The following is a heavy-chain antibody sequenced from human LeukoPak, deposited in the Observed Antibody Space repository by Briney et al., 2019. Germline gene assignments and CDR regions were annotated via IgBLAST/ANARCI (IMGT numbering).Heavy chain of an antibody. CDR2: ISTSGSS. J-gene: IGHJ6*03. D-gene: IGHD3-3*01. CDR1: GGSISSDHYY. CDR3: ARDPGVLRFLDRYYYYYMDV. V-gene: IGHV4-61*02. Sequence: SETLSLTCAVSGGSISSDHYYWRWIRQPAGKGLEWIGRISTSGSSNYNPSLKSRVTMSVDTSKNQFSLKLSSVTAADTAVYYCARDPGVLRFLDRYYYYYMDVWGKGTTVTVSS.